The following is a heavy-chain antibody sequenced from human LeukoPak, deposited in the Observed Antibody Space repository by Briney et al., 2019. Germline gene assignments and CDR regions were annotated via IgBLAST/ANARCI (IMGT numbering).Heavy chain of an antibody. Sequence: SETLSLTCAVSGYSISSGYYWGWIRQPPGKGLEWIGEINHSGSTNYNPSLKSRVTISVDTSKNQFSLKLSSVTAADTAVYYCARGLSSSWPDYWGQGTLVTVSS. J-gene: IGHJ4*02. CDR1: GYSISSGYY. V-gene: IGHV4-38-2*01. D-gene: IGHD6-13*01. CDR2: INHSGST. CDR3: ARGLSSSWPDY.